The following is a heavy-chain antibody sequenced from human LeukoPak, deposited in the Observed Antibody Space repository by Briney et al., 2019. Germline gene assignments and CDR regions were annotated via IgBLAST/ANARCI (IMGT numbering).Heavy chain of an antibody. CDR2: INHSGST. Sequence: SETLSLTCAVYGGSFSGYYWSWIRQPPEKGLEWIGEINHSGSTNYNPSLKSRVTISVDTSKNQFSLKLSSVTAADTAVYYCARGEYCSSTSCYVYYYYGMDVWGKGTTVTVSS. D-gene: IGHD2-2*01. J-gene: IGHJ6*04. CDR1: GGSFSGYY. V-gene: IGHV4-34*01. CDR3: ARGEYCSSTSCYVYYYYGMDV.